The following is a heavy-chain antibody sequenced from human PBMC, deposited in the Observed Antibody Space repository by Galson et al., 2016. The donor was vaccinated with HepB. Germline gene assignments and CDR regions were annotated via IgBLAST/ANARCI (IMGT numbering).Heavy chain of an antibody. J-gene: IGHJ6*04. V-gene: IGHV3-9*01. CDR2: ISFNGDEK. CDR3: AKDVGALSPVAKKTYFYYYEMAA. CDR1: GFTFDHYA. D-gene: IGHD2-2*01. Sequence: SLRLSCATSGFTFDHYAMHWVRQPPGKGLEWVAGISFNGDEKHYAVSVKGRFTISRDNAQNSLYLEMNSLGVDDTALYYCAKDVGALSPVAKKTYFYYYEMAAWGKGTTVTVSA.